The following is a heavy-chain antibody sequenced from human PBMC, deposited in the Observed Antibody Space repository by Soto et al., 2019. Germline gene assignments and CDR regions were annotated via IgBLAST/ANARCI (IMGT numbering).Heavy chain of an antibody. CDR3: AREPLELRRKYYYYGMDV. CDR1: GGTFSSYA. D-gene: IGHD1-7*01. CDR2: IIPIFGTA. Sequence: QVQLVQSGAEVKKPGSSVKVSCKAYGGTFSSYAISWVRQAPGQGLEWMGGIIPIFGTANYAQKFQGRVTITADESTRTAYMELSSLRSEDTAVYYCAREPLELRRKYYYYGMDVWGQGPTVTVSS. V-gene: IGHV1-69*12. J-gene: IGHJ6*02.